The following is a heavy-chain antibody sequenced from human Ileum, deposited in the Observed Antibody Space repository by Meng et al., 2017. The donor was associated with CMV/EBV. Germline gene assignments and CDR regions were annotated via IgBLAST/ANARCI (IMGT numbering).Heavy chain of an antibody. CDR2: TYYMSKWNN. Sequence: QVQLTQSGPRLVRPSQSLSLTCAISGDSLFNKNVAWNWIRQSPSRGLEWLGRTYYMSKWNNDYAASVESRIIVNLDTFTNQLSLQLNSVTPDDTAVYYCARGQFSALDFWGQGTLVTVSS. J-gene: IGHJ4*02. CDR3: ARGQFSALDF. CDR1: GDSLFNKNVA. D-gene: IGHD4-11*01. V-gene: IGHV6-1*01.